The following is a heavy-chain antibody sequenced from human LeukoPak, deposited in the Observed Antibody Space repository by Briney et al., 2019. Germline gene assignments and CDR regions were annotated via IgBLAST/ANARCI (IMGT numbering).Heavy chain of an antibody. CDR1: GGSISSSSYY. D-gene: IGHD6-19*01. V-gene: IGHV4-39*01. Sequence: SETLSLTCTVSGGSISSSSYYWGWIRQPPGKGLEWVGSIYYSGSTYYNPSLKSRVTISVDTSKNQFSLKLSSVTAADTAVYCCARREGIAVAGHDAFDIWGQGTMVTVSS. CDR3: ARREGIAVAGHDAFDI. CDR2: IYYSGST. J-gene: IGHJ3*02.